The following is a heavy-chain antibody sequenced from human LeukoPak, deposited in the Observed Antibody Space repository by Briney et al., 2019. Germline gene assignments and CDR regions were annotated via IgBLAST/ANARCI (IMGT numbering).Heavy chain of an antibody. J-gene: IGHJ6*03. D-gene: IGHD3-10*01. Sequence: PGGSLRLSCAASGFTFDDYGMSWVRQAPGKGLEWVSGINWNGGSTGYADSVKGRFTISRDNAKHSLYLQMNSLRAEDTALYYCASLRGSGSTYYYYMDVWGKGTTVTVSS. CDR1: GFTFDDYG. V-gene: IGHV3-20*04. CDR3: ASLRGSGSTYYYYMDV. CDR2: INWNGGST.